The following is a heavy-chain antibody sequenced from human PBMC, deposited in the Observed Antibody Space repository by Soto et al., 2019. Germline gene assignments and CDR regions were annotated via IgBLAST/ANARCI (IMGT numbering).Heavy chain of an antibody. CDR3: ARQYRYYDSSGTDY. CDR2: IIPIFGTA. CDR1: GGTFSSYA. Sequence: QVQLVQSGAEVKKPGSSVKVSCKASGGTFSSYAISWMRQAPGQGLEWMGGIIPIFGTANYAQKFQGRVTITADESTSTAYMELSSLRSEDTAVYYCARQYRYYDSSGTDYWGQGTLVTVSS. V-gene: IGHV1-69*01. J-gene: IGHJ4*02. D-gene: IGHD3-22*01.